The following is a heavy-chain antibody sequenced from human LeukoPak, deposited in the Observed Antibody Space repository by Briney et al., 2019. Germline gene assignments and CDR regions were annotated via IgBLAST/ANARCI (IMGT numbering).Heavy chain of an antibody. D-gene: IGHD6-19*01. CDR1: GFTFSGYA. V-gene: IGHV3-23*01. CDR2: IVGSGDNT. Sequence: GSLRLSCAASGFTFSGYAMAWVRQAPGKGLEWVSGIVGSGDNTFYADSVKGRFTISRDNSKNTLYLQMNSLRAEDTAVYYCAKDRGSGWPQFDYWGQGTLVTVSS. J-gene: IGHJ4*02. CDR3: AKDRGSGWPQFDY.